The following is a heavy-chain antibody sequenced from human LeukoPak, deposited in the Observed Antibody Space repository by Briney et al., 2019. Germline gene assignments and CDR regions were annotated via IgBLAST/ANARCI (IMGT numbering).Heavy chain of an antibody. CDR2: ISFDGLHK. CDR3: ARVSGSPWLVTVHYFDY. CDR1: GFTFSGSA. Sequence: GRSLRLSCAASGFTFSGSAMHWVRQAPGKGLEWVAVISFDGLHKYYADSLKGRFTISRDNAKNSLYLQMNSLRAEDTAVYYCARVSGSPWLVTVHYFDYWGQGTLVTVSS. J-gene: IGHJ4*02. D-gene: IGHD6-19*01. V-gene: IGHV3-30*03.